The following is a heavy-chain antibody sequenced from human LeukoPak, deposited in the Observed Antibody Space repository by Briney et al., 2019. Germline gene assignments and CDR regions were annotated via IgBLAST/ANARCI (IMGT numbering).Heavy chain of an antibody. D-gene: IGHD3-10*01. CDR2: IYYSGST. V-gene: IGHV4-59*08. CDR1: GVSISSYY. CDR3: ARHVDYGSGTYYWFDP. Sequence: PSETLSLTCTVSGVSISSYYWSWLRQPPGKGLEWIGYIYYSGSTNYNPSLKSRVTISIDTSKNQLSLKLSSVTAADTAVYYCARHVDYGSGTYYWFDPWGQGTLVTVSS. J-gene: IGHJ5*02.